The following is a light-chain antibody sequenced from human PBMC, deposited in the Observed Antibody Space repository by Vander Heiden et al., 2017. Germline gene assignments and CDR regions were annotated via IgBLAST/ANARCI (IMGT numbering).Light chain of an antibody. V-gene: IGKV3-11*01. CDR2: EAS. Sequence: VCTQSPATLSLSPGERATLSCMASESVSSYLAWYQQKPGQAPRLLIYEASNRGAGSPARLRGSGSGTDFTLTISSIVPEDFAVYYCQQRNYWPPLTFGGGTKVEIK. CDR1: ESVSSY. J-gene: IGKJ4*01. CDR3: QQRNYWPPLT.